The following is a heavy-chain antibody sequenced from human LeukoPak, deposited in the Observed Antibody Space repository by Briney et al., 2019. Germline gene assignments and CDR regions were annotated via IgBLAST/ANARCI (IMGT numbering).Heavy chain of an antibody. CDR3: AKDAAMVSDAFDI. J-gene: IGHJ3*02. V-gene: IGHV1-2*02. D-gene: IGHD5-18*01. CDR2: INPNSGGT. CDR1: GYTFTGYY. Sequence: GASVKVSCKASGYTFTGYYMHWVRQAPGQGLEWMGWINPNSGGTNYAQKFQGRVTMTRDTSISTAYMELSRLRSDDTALYYCAKDAAMVSDAFDIWGQGTMVTVSS.